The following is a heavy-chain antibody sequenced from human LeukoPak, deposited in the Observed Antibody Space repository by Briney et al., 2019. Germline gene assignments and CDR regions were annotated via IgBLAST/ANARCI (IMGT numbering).Heavy chain of an antibody. J-gene: IGHJ3*02. V-gene: IGHV3-64*05. CDR1: GFTFSSYA. CDR2: ISSNGGST. D-gene: IGHD2-21*01. CDR3: VKDGVVDAFDI. Sequence: PGGSLRLSCSASGFTFSSYAMYWVRQAPGEGLEYVSGISSNGGSTYYADSVKGRFTISRDNSKNTLYVQMSSLRAEDTAVYYCVKDGVVDAFDIWGQGTMVTVSS.